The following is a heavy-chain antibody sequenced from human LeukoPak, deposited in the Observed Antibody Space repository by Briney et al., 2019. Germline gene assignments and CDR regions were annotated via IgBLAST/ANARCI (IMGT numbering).Heavy chain of an antibody. Sequence: GESLKISCKGSGYSFTSYWIGWVRQMPGKGLEWMGIIYPGDSDTRYSPSFQGQVTISADKSISTAYLQWSSLKAPDTAMYYCARLSAMVTVYYYYMDVWGKGTTVTVSS. J-gene: IGHJ6*03. CDR3: ARLSAMVTVYYYYMDV. V-gene: IGHV5-51*01. D-gene: IGHD5-18*01. CDR1: GYSFTSYW. CDR2: IYPGDSDT.